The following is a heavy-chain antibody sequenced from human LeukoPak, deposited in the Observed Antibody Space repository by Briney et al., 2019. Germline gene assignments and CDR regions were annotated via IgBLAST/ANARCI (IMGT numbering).Heavy chain of an antibody. D-gene: IGHD3-9*01. CDR1: TFSIGTNYY. J-gene: IGHJ4*02. CDR2: TSHSGRT. Sequence: SETLSLTCTVSTFSIGTNYYWGWIRQPPGKGLEWIASTSHSGRTFYKTPLQSRVTMSVDTSKNQFSLSLRSVTAADTAVYYCARAVGSFDWLPLFDYWGQGTLVTVSS. CDR3: ARAVGSFDWLPLFDY. V-gene: IGHV4-38-2*02.